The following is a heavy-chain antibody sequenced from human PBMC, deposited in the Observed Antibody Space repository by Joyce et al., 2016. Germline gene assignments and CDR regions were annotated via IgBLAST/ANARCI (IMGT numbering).Heavy chain of an antibody. J-gene: IGHJ6*02. D-gene: IGHD3-16*01. CDR3: ARGGISYYYAMDV. CDR1: GSKFSSSS. V-gene: IGHV3-21*01. CDR2: ISATSYYI. Sequence: QLVESGGGVVKAGGSLRLSCEAAGSKFSSSSMSWFSQAPGKGLGWVAAISATSYYIFHAGTVRGRFTVSRDNAKKTLYLQMNSLRAEDSAVFHCARGGISYYYAMDVWGQGTTVTVSS.